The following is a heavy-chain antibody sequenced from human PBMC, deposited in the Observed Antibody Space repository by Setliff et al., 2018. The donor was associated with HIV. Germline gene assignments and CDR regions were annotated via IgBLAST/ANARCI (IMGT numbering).Heavy chain of an antibody. CDR2: IYTNGNT. CDR3: ARVSPLTHYYYMDM. CDR1: GGSISRGSYY. J-gene: IGHJ6*03. Sequence: SETLSLTCTVSGGSISRGSYYWSWIRQPAGKGLEWIGRIYTNGNTNYNPSLKSRVSMSVDTSKNQFYLHLSSVTAADTAVYYCARVSPLTHYYYMDMWGKGTTVTVSS. V-gene: IGHV4-61*02. D-gene: IGHD7-27*01.